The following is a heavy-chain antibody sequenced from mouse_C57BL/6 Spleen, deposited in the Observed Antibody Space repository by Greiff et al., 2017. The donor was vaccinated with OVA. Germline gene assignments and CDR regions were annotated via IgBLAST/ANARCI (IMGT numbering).Heavy chain of an antibody. CDR2: IHPNSGSA. V-gene: IGHV1-64*01. Sequence: QVQLQQPGAELVKPGASVKLSCKASGYTFTSYWMHWVKQRPGQGLEWIGMIHPNSGSANYNEKFKSKATLTVDKSSSTAYMQLSSLTSEDSAVYYCAESSSYYFDYWGQGTTLTVSS. J-gene: IGHJ2*01. CDR1: GYTFTSYW. CDR3: AESSSYYFDY. D-gene: IGHD1-1*01.